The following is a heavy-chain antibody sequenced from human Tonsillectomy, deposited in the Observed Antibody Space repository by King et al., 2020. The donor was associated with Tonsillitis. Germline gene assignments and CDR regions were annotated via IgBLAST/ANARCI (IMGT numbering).Heavy chain of an antibody. V-gene: IGHV4-38-2*01. CDR3: AGREIHTYYYDSSGYYYDY. D-gene: IGHD3-22*01. CDR2: IYHSGST. J-gene: IGHJ4*02. CDR1: GYSISSGYY. Sequence: QLQESGPGLVKPSETLSLTCAVSGYSISSGYYWGWIRQPPGKGLEWIGSIYHSGSTYYNPSLKSRVTISVDTSKNQFSLKLSSVTAADTAVYYCAGREIHTYYYDSSGYYYDYWGQGTLVTVSS.